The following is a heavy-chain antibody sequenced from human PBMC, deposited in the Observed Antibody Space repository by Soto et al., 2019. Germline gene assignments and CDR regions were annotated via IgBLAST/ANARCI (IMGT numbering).Heavy chain of an antibody. D-gene: IGHD5-18*01. CDR1: GDSITDGDYY. CDR2: IYYNGII. J-gene: IGHJ5*02. CDR3: ARGIQEGFDP. V-gene: IGHV4-30-4*01. Sequence: QVSLQESGPGLVKPSQTLSLSCTVSGDSITDGDYYWSWIRQPPGKDLEWIAYIYYNGIIHYNPSLKSPGTISLDPSKNQSSLTMTSVTDADTAVYSCARGIQEGFDPWGQGTLVTVSS.